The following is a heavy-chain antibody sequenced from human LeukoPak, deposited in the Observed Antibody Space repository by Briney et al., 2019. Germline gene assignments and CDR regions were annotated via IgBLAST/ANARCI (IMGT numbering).Heavy chain of an antibody. CDR3: ARGTLQDY. Sequence: GASVRVSCKGSGYTFTSYDINWVRQASGQGLEWMGWMNPIGGNTGYARKFQGRVTMTRNTSISTAYMELSSLVSEDTAVYYCARGTLQDYWGQGTLVTVSS. V-gene: IGHV1-8*01. CDR2: MNPIGGNT. CDR1: GYTFTSYD. J-gene: IGHJ4*02.